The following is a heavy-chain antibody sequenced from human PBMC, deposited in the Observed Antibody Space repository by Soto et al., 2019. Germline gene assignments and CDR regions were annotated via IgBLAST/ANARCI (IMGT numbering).Heavy chain of an antibody. J-gene: IGHJ6*02. CDR1: GGSISSGDYS. V-gene: IGHV4-30-2*01. D-gene: IGHD5-12*01. CDR2: IYHSGGT. CDR3: ARGGATSLGYYYYGIDV. Sequence: QLQLQESGSGLVNPSQTLSLTCAVSGGSISSGDYSWSWIRQPPGKGLEWIGYIYHSGGTSYNPSLKSRVTKSVDRSKNQFSLKLTSVTAADTAVYYCARGGATSLGYYYYGIDVWGQGATVTVSS.